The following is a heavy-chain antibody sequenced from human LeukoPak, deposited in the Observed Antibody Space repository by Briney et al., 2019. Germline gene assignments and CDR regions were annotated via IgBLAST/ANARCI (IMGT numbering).Heavy chain of an antibody. Sequence: ASVTISCKASGYSFTTYAMHWVRQAPGQRLEWMGWINAANGNTKYSQKFQGRVTITTDTSESTAYMELSSPRSEDTALYYCARDIDREFNWFDPWGQGTLVTVSS. J-gene: IGHJ5*02. CDR1: GYSFTTYA. CDR3: ARDIDREFNWFDP. CDR2: INAANGNT. V-gene: IGHV1-3*01. D-gene: IGHD1-14*01.